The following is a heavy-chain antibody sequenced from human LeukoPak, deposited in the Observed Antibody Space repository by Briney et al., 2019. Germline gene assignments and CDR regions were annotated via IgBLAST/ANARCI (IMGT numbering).Heavy chain of an antibody. J-gene: IGHJ4*02. D-gene: IGHD3-3*01. CDR1: GFTFSSYS. CDR3: ARDYDFWSGYYYFDY. CDR2: ISSSSSYI. Sequence: PGGSLRLSCAASGFTFSSYSMNWVRQAPGKGLEWVSSISSSSSYIYYADSVKGRFTISRDNAKNSLYLQMNSLRAEDTAVYYCARDYDFWSGYYYFDYWGQGTLVTVSS. V-gene: IGHV3-21*01.